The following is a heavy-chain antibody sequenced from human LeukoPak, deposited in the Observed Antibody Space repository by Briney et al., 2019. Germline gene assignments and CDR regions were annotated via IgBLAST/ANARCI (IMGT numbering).Heavy chain of an antibody. D-gene: IGHD1-26*01. CDR3: ARGTSYLVDY. Sequence: PSETLSLTCTVSGGSISSYYWSWIRQPPGKGLEWIGYIYHSGSTYYNPSLKSRVTISVDRSKNQFSLKLSSVTAAGTAVYYCARGTSYLVDYWGQGTLVTVSS. J-gene: IGHJ4*02. CDR2: IYHSGST. CDR1: GGSISSYY. V-gene: IGHV4-59*12.